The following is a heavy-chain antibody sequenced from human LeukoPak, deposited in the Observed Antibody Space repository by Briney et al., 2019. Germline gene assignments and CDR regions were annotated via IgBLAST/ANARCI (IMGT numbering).Heavy chain of an antibody. CDR3: ASRYYDSSGYPFDP. CDR1: GYTFTGYY. D-gene: IGHD3-22*01. CDR2: INPNSGGT. V-gene: IGHV1-2*02. Sequence: VASVKVSCKASGYTFTGYYMHWVRQAPGQGLEWMGWINPNSGGTNYAQKFQGRVTMTRDTSISTAYMELSRLRSDDTAVYYCASRYYDSSGYPFDPWGQGTLVTVSS. J-gene: IGHJ5*02.